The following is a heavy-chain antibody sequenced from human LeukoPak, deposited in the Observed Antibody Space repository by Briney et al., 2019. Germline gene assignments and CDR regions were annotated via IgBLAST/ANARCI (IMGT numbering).Heavy chain of an antibody. D-gene: IGHD3-22*01. Sequence: SETLFLTCSVSGGSMNNYYWSWIRQPPGKGLEWIAYIYYSGSTNYNPSLKSRVTISVDTSKNQFSLKLSSVTAADTAVYYCARGVSYYDSSGYYNEYFQHWGQGTLVTVSS. CDR3: ARGVSYYDSSGYYNEYFQH. J-gene: IGHJ1*01. V-gene: IGHV4-59*08. CDR1: GGSMNNYY. CDR2: IYYSGST.